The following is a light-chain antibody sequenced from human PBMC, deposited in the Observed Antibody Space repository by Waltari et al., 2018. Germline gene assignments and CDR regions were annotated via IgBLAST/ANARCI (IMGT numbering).Light chain of an antibody. CDR1: SSNLGAGYD. V-gene: IGLV1-40*01. Sequence: QSVLTQPPSVSGAPGQRVTISCTGSSSNLGAGYDVPWYQHFPGAGPTLITYSDPHGPPGVPHRFSGSKPGTSASLAVTGLQADDEADYYCQSYDRSLSGSVFGGGTKLTVL. CDR2: SDP. CDR3: QSYDRSLSGSV. J-gene: IGLJ3*02.